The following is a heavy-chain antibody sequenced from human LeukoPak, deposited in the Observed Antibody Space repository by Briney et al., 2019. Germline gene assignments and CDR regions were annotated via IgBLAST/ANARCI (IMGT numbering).Heavy chain of an antibody. Sequence: ASVKVSCKASGYTLTSYGVGWVRQAPGQGLEWMGIINPTGGSTTYAQKFQGRVTMTRDTSTSTVYMELSSLRSDDTAVYYCARTAARRFDYWGQGTLVTVSS. D-gene: IGHD6-6*01. CDR3: ARTAARRFDY. CDR1: GYTLTSYG. CDR2: INPTGGST. J-gene: IGHJ4*02. V-gene: IGHV1-46*01.